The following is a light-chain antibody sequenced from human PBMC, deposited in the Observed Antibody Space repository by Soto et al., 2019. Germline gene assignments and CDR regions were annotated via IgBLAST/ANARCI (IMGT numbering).Light chain of an antibody. V-gene: IGLV4-69*01. CDR3: QTWGTGIVV. J-gene: IGLJ2*01. Sequence: QLVLTQSPSASASLGASVTLTCTLSSGHSSNAIAWHQQQPEKGPRYLMKLNSDGSHSKGDGIPDRFSGSSSGAERYLTISSLQSEDEADYYCQTWGTGIVVFGGGTKLTVL. CDR1: SGHSSNA. CDR2: LNSDGSH.